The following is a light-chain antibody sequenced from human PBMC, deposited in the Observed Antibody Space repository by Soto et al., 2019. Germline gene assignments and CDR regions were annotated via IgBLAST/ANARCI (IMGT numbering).Light chain of an antibody. CDR3: SSYTPGSIV. J-gene: IGLJ2*01. V-gene: IGLV2-14*03. CDR1: SSDVGGYNY. CDR2: DVT. Sequence: QSVLTQPASVSGSPGQSITISCTGTSSDVGGYNYVSWYQQHPGKAPKLMIYDVTNRPSGVSSRFSGSKSGNTASLTISGLQAEDEATYYCSSYTPGSIVFGGGTKLTVL.